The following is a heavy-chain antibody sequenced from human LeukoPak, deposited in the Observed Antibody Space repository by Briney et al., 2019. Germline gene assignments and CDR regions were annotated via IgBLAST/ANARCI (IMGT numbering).Heavy chain of an antibody. J-gene: IGHJ3*02. CDR1: GGSISSSNW. CDR2: IYHSGST. V-gene: IGHV4-4*02. D-gene: IGHD6-13*01. CDR3: ARVGGSPSWYQQGDAFDI. Sequence: SGTLSLTCAVSGGSISSSNWWSWVRQPPGKGLEWIGEIYHSGSTNYNPSLKSRVTISVDKSKNQFSLKLSSVTAADTAVYYCARVGGSPSWYQQGDAFDIWGQGTMVTVSS.